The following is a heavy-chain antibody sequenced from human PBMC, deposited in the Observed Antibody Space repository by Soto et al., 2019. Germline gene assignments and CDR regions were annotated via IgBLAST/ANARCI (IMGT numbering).Heavy chain of an antibody. CDR1: GFTFSSYW. D-gene: IGHD3-22*01. J-gene: IGHJ6*02. Sequence: EVQLVGSGGGLVQPGGSLRLSCAASGFTFSSYWMSWVRQAPGKGLEWVASIKEDGAEKYYVDSVEGRFTISRDNAENSQYLHMNSLSAEDTAVYHCARGCGYFDNSGFPYFYAMDVRGQGTTVTVSS. CDR2: IKEDGAEK. V-gene: IGHV3-7*01. CDR3: ARGCGYFDNSGFPYFYAMDV.